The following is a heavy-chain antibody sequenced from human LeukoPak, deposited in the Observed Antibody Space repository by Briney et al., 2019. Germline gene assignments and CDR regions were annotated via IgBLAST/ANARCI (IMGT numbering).Heavy chain of an antibody. V-gene: IGHV1-2*02. J-gene: IGHJ5*02. CDR1: GYTFTGYY. CDR2: INPNSGGT. Sequence: VKVSCKASGYTFTGYYIHWVRQAPGQGLECMGWINPNSGGTNYAQKFQGRVTMNRDTSISTAYMELSRLRSDDTAVYYCARGGSGSYFSWLDPWGQGTLVTVSS. D-gene: IGHD3-10*01. CDR3: ARGGSGSYFSWLDP.